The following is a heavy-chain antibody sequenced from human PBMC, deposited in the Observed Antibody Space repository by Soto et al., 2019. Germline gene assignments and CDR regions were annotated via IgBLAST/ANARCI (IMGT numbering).Heavy chain of an antibody. J-gene: IGHJ6*02. CDR3: ARDPRFGLSYSYAFAMDV. CDR2: ISGYNGNT. Sequence: QVQLVQSGAEVKKPGASVKVSCKASGYTFSNYGISWVRQGPGQGLEWMGWISGYNGNTHYEEKVQDRIKMTTDTSTSTTYLELRSLRSDDTAVYFCARDPRFGLSYSYAFAMDVWGQGTTGTVSS. V-gene: IGHV1-18*01. D-gene: IGHD5-18*01. CDR1: GYTFSNYG.